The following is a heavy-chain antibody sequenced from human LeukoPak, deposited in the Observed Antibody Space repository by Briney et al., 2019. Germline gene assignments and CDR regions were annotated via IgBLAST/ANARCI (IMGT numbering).Heavy chain of an antibody. CDR3: AKGQRFYGEYYFDY. Sequence: PGGSLRLSCAASGFTFSSYSMNWVRQAPGKGLEWVSSISSSSSYIYYADSVKGRFTISRDNSKNTLYLQMNSLRAEDTAVYYCAKGQRFYGEYYFDYWGQGTLVTVSS. V-gene: IGHV3-21*04. D-gene: IGHD4-17*01. CDR2: ISSSSSYI. J-gene: IGHJ4*02. CDR1: GFTFSSYS.